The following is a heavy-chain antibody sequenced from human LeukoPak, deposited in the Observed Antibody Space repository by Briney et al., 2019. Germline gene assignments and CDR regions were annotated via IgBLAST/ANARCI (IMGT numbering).Heavy chain of an antibody. J-gene: IGHJ4*02. CDR1: GFSLSTSGVG. CDR3: AHTLSHDYGESWFNY. V-gene: IGHV2-5*02. D-gene: IGHD4-17*01. Sequence: SGPTLVNPTQTLTLTCTFSGFSLSTSGVGVGWIRQPPGKALEWLALIYWDDDKRYSPSLKSRLTITKDTSKNQVVLTMTNMDPVETATYYCAHTLSHDYGESWFNYWGQGTLVTVSS. CDR2: IYWDDDK.